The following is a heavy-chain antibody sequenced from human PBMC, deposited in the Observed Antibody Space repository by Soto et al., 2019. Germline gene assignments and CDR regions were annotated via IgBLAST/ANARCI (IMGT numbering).Heavy chain of an antibody. CDR3: ARDSGKGAYFDY. CDR2: IRNKASSYTT. D-gene: IGHD1-26*01. V-gene: IGHV3-72*01. J-gene: IGHJ4*01. Sequence: EVQLVESGGGLVQPGGSQRLSCAASGITFSDHYMDWVRQAPGKGLEWVGRIRNKASSYTTDYAASVKGRFTISRDDSKDSLYLQMNSLKTEDPAIYHCARDSGKGAYFDYWGHGTLSTVSS. CDR1: GITFSDHY.